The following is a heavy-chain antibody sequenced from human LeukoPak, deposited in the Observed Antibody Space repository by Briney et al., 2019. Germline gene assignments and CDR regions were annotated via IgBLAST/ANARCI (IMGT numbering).Heavy chain of an antibody. J-gene: IGHJ4*02. V-gene: IGHV1-2*02. CDR2: INPNSGGT. CDR3: ARHPNLDY. Sequence: PSVKVSCKASGYTVTDYYMHWVRQAPGQGLEWVGWINPNSGGTSYAQKFQDRVTLTRDTSITTAYMELSRLRSDDTAVYYCARHPNLDYWGQGTLVIVSS. CDR1: GYTVTDYY.